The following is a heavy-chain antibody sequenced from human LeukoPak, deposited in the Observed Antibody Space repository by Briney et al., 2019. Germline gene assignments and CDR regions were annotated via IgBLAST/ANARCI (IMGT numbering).Heavy chain of an antibody. D-gene: IGHD3-22*01. CDR2: ISYDGSNK. CDR3: AREGMNYYDSSGWFDY. J-gene: IGHJ4*02. V-gene: IGHV3-30-3*01. CDR1: GFTFSSYA. Sequence: GRSLGLSCAASGFTFSSYAMHWVRQAPGKGLEWVAVISYDGSNKYYADSVKGRFTISRDNSKNTLYLQMNSLRAEDTAVYYCAREGMNYYDSSGWFDYWGQGTLVTVSS.